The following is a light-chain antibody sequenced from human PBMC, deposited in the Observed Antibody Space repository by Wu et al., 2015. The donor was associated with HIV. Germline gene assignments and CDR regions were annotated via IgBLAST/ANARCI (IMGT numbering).Light chain of an antibody. V-gene: IGKV3D-20*02. J-gene: IGKJ2*01. CDR1: QGINSAY. Sequence: EIVLTQSPGTLSLSPGDRATLSCRASQGINSAYFAWYQQKPGQAPRLLIYDTSIRATGVSDRFSGSGSGTDFTLTISRLEPEDFAVYYCQQRRYWPLYTFGQGTKLEIK. CDR2: DTS. CDR3: QQRRYWPLYT.